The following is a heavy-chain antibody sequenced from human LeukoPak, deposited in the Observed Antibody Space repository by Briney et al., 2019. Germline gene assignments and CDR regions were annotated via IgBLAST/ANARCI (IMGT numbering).Heavy chain of an antibody. CDR3: ARHFWSGYPHYYYYMDV. D-gene: IGHD3-3*01. J-gene: IGHJ6*03. CDR2: IYYSGST. V-gene: IGHV4-59*08. CDR1: GGSISSYY. Sequence: SETLSLTCSVSGGSISSYYWSWIRQPPGKGLEWIGYIYYSGSTNYNPSLKSRVTISVDTSNNQFSLKLSSVTAADTAVYYCARHFWSGYPHYYYYMDVWGKGTTVTVSS.